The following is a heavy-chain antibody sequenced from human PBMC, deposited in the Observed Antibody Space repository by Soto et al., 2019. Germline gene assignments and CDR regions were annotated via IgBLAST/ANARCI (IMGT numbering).Heavy chain of an antibody. J-gene: IGHJ6*02. Sequence: PGESLKISCKGSGYSCTSYWIGWVRQMPGKGLEWMGIIYPGDSDTRYSPSFQGQVTISADKSISTAYLQWSSLKASDTAMYYCARLGIAVAGTFGMDVWGQGTTVTVSS. D-gene: IGHD6-19*01. CDR3: ARLGIAVAGTFGMDV. V-gene: IGHV5-51*01. CDR2: IYPGDSDT. CDR1: GYSCTSYW.